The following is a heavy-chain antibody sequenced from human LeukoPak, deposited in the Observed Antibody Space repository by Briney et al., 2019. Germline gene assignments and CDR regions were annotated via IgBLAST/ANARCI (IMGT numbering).Heavy chain of an antibody. D-gene: IGHD4-17*01. V-gene: IGHV3-21*01. Sequence: GGSLRLSCAAAGFTFSSYSMNWVRQAPGKGLEWVSSMSSSSSYIYYADSVKGRFTISRDNAKNSLYLQMNSLRAEDTAVYYCAATPVTRGRTWGQGTLVTVSS. CDR3: AATPVTRGRT. CDR2: MSSSSSYI. J-gene: IGHJ5*02. CDR1: GFTFSSYS.